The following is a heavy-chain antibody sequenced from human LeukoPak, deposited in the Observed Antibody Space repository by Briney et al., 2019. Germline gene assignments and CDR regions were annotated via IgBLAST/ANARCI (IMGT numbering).Heavy chain of an antibody. CDR1: RFTFSNYS. J-gene: IGHJ3*02. Sequence: GGSLRLSCAASRFTFSNYSMNWVRQAPGKGLEWVSSISRGSGHIYYADSVKGRFTISRDNSKNTLYLQMGSLRAEDMAVYYCAREKGGFDIWGQGTMVTVSS. V-gene: IGHV3-21*01. CDR3: AREKGGFDI. D-gene: IGHD2-15*01. CDR2: ISRGSGHI.